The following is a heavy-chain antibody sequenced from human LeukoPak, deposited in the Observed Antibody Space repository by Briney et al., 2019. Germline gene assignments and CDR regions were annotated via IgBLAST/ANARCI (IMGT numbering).Heavy chain of an antibody. CDR1: GFTFSSYA. Sequence: GGSLRLSCAASGFTFSSYAMHWVRQAPGKGLEWVAVISYDGSNKYYADSVKGRFTISRDNSNDTLFVQMNSLRAEDTAIYYCAKVRSGSSTRAPRIFDNWGQGTLVTVSS. D-gene: IGHD2-2*01. V-gene: IGHV3-30-3*01. CDR3: AKVRSGSSTRAPRIFDN. J-gene: IGHJ4*02. CDR2: ISYDGSNK.